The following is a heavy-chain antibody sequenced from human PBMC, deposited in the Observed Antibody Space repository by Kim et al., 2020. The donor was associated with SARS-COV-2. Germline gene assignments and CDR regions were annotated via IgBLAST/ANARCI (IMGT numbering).Heavy chain of an antibody. CDR2: ISDRSRST. V-gene: IGHV3-23*01. J-gene: IGHJ4*02. D-gene: IGHD2-21*01. CDR3: VKGAAVSTMVVDYYFDY. CDR1: GFTFSSYG. Sequence: GGSLRLSCVASGFTFSSYGMSWVRQAPGKGLEWVSTISDRSRSTFYAGSVEGRFTISRDNSKNTLFLQMNSLRTEDTALYYCVKGAAVSTMVVDYYFDYWGQGTLVTASS.